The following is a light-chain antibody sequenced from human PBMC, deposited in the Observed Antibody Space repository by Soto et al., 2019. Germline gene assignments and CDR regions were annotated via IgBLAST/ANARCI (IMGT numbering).Light chain of an antibody. V-gene: IGKV3-11*01. CDR1: QSVSTY. CDR2: DAS. J-gene: IGKJ5*01. Sequence: EIVLTQSPATLSLSPGEGATLSCRASQSVSTYLAWYQQKPGQAPRLVISDASNRATGIPARFSGSGSGTDFTLTISTLEPEDSAVYYCQQRSKGITFGQGTRLEIK. CDR3: QQRSKGIT.